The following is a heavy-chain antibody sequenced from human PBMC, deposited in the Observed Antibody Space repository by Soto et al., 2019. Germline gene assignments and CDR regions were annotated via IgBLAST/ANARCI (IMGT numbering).Heavy chain of an antibody. CDR3: VTDYCSGGSCYLGY. CDR1: GYTFTSYA. CDR2: INAGNGNT. V-gene: IGHV1-3*01. Sequence: ASLKVSCKASGYTFTSYAMHWVRQAPGQRLEWKGWINAGNGNTKYSQKFQGRVTITRDTSASTAYMELSSLRSEDTAVYYCVTDYCSGGSCYLGYWGQGTLVTVSS. J-gene: IGHJ4*02. D-gene: IGHD2-15*01.